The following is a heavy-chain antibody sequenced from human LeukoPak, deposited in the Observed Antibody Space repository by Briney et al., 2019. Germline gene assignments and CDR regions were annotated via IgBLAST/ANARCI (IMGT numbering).Heavy chain of an antibody. Sequence: SQTLSLTCAISGDSVSSNSAAWNWIRQSPSRGLEWLGTTDSGSNWYNDYALSLKSRITITPDTSKDQFSLLLTSVTPEDTGVYYCARGRKEVTSGDSWYVGFDYWGQGILVTVSS. CDR3: ARGRKEVTSGDSWYVGFDY. CDR1: GDSVSSNSAA. V-gene: IGHV6-1*01. J-gene: IGHJ4*02. D-gene: IGHD6-13*01. CDR2: TDSGSNWYN.